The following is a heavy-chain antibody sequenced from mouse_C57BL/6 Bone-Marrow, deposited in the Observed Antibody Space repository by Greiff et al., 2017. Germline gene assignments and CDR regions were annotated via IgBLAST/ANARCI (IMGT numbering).Heavy chain of an antibody. CDR2: IDPSDSYP. CDR1: GYTFTSYW. Sequence: QVQLQQPGAELVMPGASVKLSCKASGYTFTSYWMHWVKQRPGQGLEWIGEIDPSDSYPTYNQKFKGKSTLTVDKSSSTAYMQLSSLTSEDSAVYYCARQLRLFDYWGQGTTLTVSS. CDR3: ARQLRLFDY. J-gene: IGHJ2*01. D-gene: IGHD3-2*02. V-gene: IGHV1-69*01.